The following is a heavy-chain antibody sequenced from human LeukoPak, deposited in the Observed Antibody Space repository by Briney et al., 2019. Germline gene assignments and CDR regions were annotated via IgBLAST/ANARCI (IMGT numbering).Heavy chain of an antibody. J-gene: IGHJ4*02. CDR1: GGSISSYY. Sequence: PSETLSLTCTVSGGSISSYYWSWIRQPPGKGLEWIGYIYYSGSTNYNPSLKSRVTISVDTSKNQFSLKLSSVTAADTAVYYCARTLEVVSPFDYWGQGTLVTVSS. CDR3: ARTLEVVSPFDY. V-gene: IGHV4-59*08. CDR2: IYYSGST. D-gene: IGHD2-15*01.